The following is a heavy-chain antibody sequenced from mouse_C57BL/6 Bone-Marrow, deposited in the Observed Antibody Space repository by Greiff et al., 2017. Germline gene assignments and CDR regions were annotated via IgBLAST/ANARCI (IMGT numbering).Heavy chain of an antibody. J-gene: IGHJ2*01. CDR1: GYTFTDYY. CDR2: INPYNGGT. D-gene: IGHD3-2*02. Sequence: VQLQQSGPELVKPGASVKMSCKASGYTFTDYYMNWVKQSHGKSLEWIGVINPYNGGTSYNQKFKGKATLTVDKSSSTAYMELNSLTSEDSAVYYCARDSSGSLYFDYWGQGTTLTVSS. V-gene: IGHV1-19*01. CDR3: ARDSSGSLYFDY.